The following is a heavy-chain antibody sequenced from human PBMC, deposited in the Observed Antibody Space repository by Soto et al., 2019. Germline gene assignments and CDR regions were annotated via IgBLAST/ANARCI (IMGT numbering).Heavy chain of an antibody. CDR1: GGSISSSSYY. D-gene: IGHD5-12*01. CDR3: ASQISGYDFDLDY. Sequence: SETLSLTCTVPGGSISSSSYYWGWIRQPPGKGLEWIGSIYYSGSTYYNPSLKSRVTISVDASKNQFSLKLSSVTAADTAVYYCASQISGYDFDLDYWGQGTLVTVSS. V-gene: IGHV4-39*01. J-gene: IGHJ4*02. CDR2: IYYSGST.